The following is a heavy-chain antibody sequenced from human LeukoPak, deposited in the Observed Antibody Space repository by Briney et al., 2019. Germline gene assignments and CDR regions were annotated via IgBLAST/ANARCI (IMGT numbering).Heavy chain of an antibody. V-gene: IGHV1-46*01. CDR3: AREGGVRGVTDAFDI. J-gene: IGHJ3*02. D-gene: IGHD3-10*01. CDR1: GYTFTSYY. CDR2: INPSGGST. Sequence: ASVKVSCKASGYTFTSYYMHWVRQAPGQGLEWMGIINPSGGSTSYAQKFQGRVTMTRDTSTSTVYMELSSLRSEDTAVYYCAREGGVRGVTDAFDIWGQGTMVTVSS.